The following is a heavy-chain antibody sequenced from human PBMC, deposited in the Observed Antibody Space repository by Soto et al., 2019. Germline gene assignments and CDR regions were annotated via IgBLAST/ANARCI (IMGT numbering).Heavy chain of an antibody. J-gene: IGHJ4*02. V-gene: IGHV1-18*01. D-gene: IGHD3-22*01. CDR2: ISAYNGNT. Sequence: ASVKVSCKASGSTFTSYGISWVRQAPGQGLEWMGWISAYNGNTNYAQKLQGRVTMTTDTSTSTAYMELRSLRSDDTAVYYCARDIKNHYYDSGGDFLFDYWGQGTLVTVSS. CDR1: GSTFTSYG. CDR3: ARDIKNHYYDSGGDFLFDY.